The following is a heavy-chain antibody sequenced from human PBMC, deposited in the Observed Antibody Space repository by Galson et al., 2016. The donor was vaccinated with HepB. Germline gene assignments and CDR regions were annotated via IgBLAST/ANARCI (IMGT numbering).Heavy chain of an antibody. CDR1: GGSVSSGIFY. Sequence: ETLSLTCTVSGGSVSSGIFYWSWLRQSPGKGLEWIGYISSGGSTDYNPSLKSRVTISVDTSKNQFSLKLRSVTSADTAVYYCTREAPSITARRALFDFWGQGTLVTVSS. CDR2: ISSGGST. CDR3: TREAPSITARRALFDF. D-gene: IGHD6-6*01. V-gene: IGHV4-61*01. J-gene: IGHJ4*02.